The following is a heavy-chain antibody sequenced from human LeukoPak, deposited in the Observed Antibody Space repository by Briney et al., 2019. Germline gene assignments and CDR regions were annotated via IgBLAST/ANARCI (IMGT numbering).Heavy chain of an antibody. CDR1: GFTFSSYA. D-gene: IGHD2-21*02. Sequence: PGGSLRLSCAASGFTFSSYAMSWVRQAPGKGLEWVSAIGDGGGDTYYADSVKGRFTISRDNSKNTLYLQMNSLRAEDTALYYCAKQVTAPGPIDYWGQGTLVTVSS. CDR3: AKQVTAPGPIDY. CDR2: IGDGGGDT. V-gene: IGHV3-23*01. J-gene: IGHJ4*02.